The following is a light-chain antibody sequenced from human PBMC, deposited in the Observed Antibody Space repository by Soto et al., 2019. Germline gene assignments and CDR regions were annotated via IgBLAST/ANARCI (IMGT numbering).Light chain of an antibody. CDR2: TTN. V-gene: IGLV1-44*01. CDR3: ATWDGGLSGPFV. Sequence: QSALTQPPSASGTPGQRATISCCGSNSNIGSDIVNCYQLLPGAAPEVLINTTNQRPSGVPERFSGSKSGTSASLAISGLQSEDEANYSCATWDGGLSGPFVFGTGTKVT. CDR1: NSNIGSDI. J-gene: IGLJ1*01.